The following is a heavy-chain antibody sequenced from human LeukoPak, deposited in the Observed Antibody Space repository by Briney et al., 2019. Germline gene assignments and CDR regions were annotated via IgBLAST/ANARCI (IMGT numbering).Heavy chain of an antibody. Sequence: GESLKISCKDSGYSFTNYWIGWVRQMPGKGLEWMGIIYPGDSDTRYSPSFQGQVTISADKSISTAYLQWSSLKASDTAMYYCARRIGGYGDYDYFDYWGQGTLVTVSS. D-gene: IGHD4-17*01. CDR2: IYPGDSDT. J-gene: IGHJ4*02. CDR3: ARRIGGYGDYDYFDY. V-gene: IGHV5-51*01. CDR1: GYSFTNYW.